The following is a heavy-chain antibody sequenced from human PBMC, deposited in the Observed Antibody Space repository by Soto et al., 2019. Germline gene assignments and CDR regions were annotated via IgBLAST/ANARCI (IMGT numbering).Heavy chain of an antibody. CDR2: IYYSGST. CDR3: ARGRRRGDYRPYYYYYGMDV. D-gene: IGHD4-17*01. CDR1: GDSVSSCSYY. J-gene: IGHJ6*02. V-gene: IGHV4-61*01. Sequence: SDTLSLTCAVSGDSVSSCSYYWSLIQRPPGKGLEWIGYIYYSGSTNYNPSLKSRVTISVDTSKNQFSLKLSSVTAADTAVYYCARGRRRGDYRPYYYYYGMDVWGQGTTVTVSS.